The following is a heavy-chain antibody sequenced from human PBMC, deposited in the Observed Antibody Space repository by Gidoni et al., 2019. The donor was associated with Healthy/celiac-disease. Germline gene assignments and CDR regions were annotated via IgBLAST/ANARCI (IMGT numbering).Heavy chain of an antibody. CDR3: AKDRVLRFLEWLLPMDV. Sequence: EVQLLESGGGLVQPGGSLRLSCSASGFTFSSYAMSWVRQAPGKGLEWVSAISGSGGSTYYADSVKGRFTISRDNSKNTLYLQMNSLRAEDTAVYYCAKDRVLRFLEWLLPMDVWGKGTTVTVSS. CDR1: GFTFSSYA. J-gene: IGHJ6*03. V-gene: IGHV3-23*01. D-gene: IGHD3-3*01. CDR2: ISGSGGST.